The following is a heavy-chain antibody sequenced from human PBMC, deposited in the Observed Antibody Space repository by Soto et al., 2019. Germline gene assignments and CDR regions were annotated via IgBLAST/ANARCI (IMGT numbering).Heavy chain of an antibody. Sequence: ASVKVSCKASGYTFSNYGISWVQQAPGQGLEWMGWISAYNGNTDYAQKFQDRVTMTTDTSTSTTYMELRSLTSDDTAVYYCARDQSVDDYWGQGTLVTVSS. J-gene: IGHJ4*02. CDR1: GYTFSNYG. V-gene: IGHV1-18*01. CDR3: ARDQSVDDY. CDR2: ISAYNGNT.